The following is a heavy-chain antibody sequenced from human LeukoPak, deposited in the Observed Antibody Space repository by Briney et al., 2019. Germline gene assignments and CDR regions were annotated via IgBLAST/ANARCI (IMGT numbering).Heavy chain of an antibody. CDR2: ISAYNGNT. CDR3: ARDSADLDYYGSGSYW. V-gene: IGHV1-18*01. J-gene: IGHJ4*02. Sequence: ASVKVSCKASGYTFTSYGIIWVRQAPGQGLEWMGWISAYNGNTKYAQKLQGRVTMTTDTSTSTAYMELRSLRSDDTAVYYCARDSADLDYYGSGSYWWGQGTLVTVSS. CDR1: GYTFTSYG. D-gene: IGHD3-10*01.